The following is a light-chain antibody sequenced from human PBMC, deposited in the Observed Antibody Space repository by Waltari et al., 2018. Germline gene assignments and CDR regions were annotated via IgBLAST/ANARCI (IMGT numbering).Light chain of an antibody. CDR3: LSYTNTAVRV. V-gene: IGLV2-14*01. CDR2: EES. J-gene: IGLJ3*02. CDR1: STDVGANNY. Sequence: QSALTQPASVSGSPGQAITISCTGSSTDVGANNYVSWDRQYPGKAPQVWIYEESNRPSGVSNLFSGAQSDNTASLSISGLQAEDEADYYCLSYTNTAVRVFGGGTRLTVL.